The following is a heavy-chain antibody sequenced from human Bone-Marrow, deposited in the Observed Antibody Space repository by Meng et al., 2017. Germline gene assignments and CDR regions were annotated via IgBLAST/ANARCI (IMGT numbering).Heavy chain of an antibody. CDR2: ITGSSSYI. Sequence: GESLKISCAASGFTFSSYTMNWVRQAPGKGLEWVSYITGSSSYISYADSVKGRFTISRDNAKNSLYLQMNSLRAEDTAVYYCARERISLDDFWSGYAPIDPWGQGTLVTVSS. CDR1: GFTFSSYT. V-gene: IGHV3-21*01. CDR3: ARERISLDDFWSGYAPIDP. D-gene: IGHD3-3*01. J-gene: IGHJ5*02.